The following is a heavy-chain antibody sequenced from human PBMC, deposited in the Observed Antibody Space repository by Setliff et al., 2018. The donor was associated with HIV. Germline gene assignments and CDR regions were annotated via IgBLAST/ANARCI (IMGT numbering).Heavy chain of an antibody. D-gene: IGHD3-10*01. Sequence: SETLSLTCTVSGGSISSGTYYWSWIRQHPGKGLEWIGYIYYSGSTYYTPSLKSRVTISVDTARNQFSLKLSSVSAADTAVYYWARDRSDYNLPGYFDHLCKGTLVNV. CDR3: ARDRSDYNLPGYFDH. J-gene: IGHJ4*02. V-gene: IGHV4-31*03. CDR2: IYYSGST. CDR1: GGSISSGTYY.